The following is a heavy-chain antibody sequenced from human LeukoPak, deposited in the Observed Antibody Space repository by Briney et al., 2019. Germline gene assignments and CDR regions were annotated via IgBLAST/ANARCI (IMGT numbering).Heavy chain of an antibody. CDR1: GGTFSSYA. CDR2: IIPILGIA. Sequence: SVKVSCKASGGTFSSYAISWVRQAPGQGLEWMGRIIPILGIANYAQKFQGRVTITADKSTSTAYMELRSLRSDDTAVYYCAREGYSSGSGSDYWGQGTLVTVSS. J-gene: IGHJ4*02. D-gene: IGHD6-19*01. V-gene: IGHV1-69*04. CDR3: AREGYSSGSGSDY.